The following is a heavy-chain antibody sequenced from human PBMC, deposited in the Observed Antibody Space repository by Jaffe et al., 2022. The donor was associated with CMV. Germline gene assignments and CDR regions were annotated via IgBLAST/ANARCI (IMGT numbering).Heavy chain of an antibody. V-gene: IGHV3-23*04. D-gene: IGHD3-10*01. CDR1: GFTFSSYA. CDR2: ISGSGGST. CDR3: AKIPRGVVGLWFGGFDY. Sequence: EVQLVESGGGLVQPGGSLRLSCAASGFTFSSYAMSWVRQAPGKGLEWVSAISGSGGSTYYADSVKGRFTISRDNSKNTLYLQMNSLRAEDTAVYYCAKIPRGVVGLWFGGFDYWGQGTLVTVSS. J-gene: IGHJ4*02.